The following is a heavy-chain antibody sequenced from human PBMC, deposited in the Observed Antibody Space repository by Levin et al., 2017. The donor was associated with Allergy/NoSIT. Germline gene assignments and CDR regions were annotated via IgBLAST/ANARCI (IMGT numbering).Heavy chain of an antibody. CDR1: GGSISSTSNY. CDR2: IYHSGST. J-gene: IGHJ5*02. D-gene: IGHD1-26*01. Sequence: GSLRLSCTVSGGSISSTSNYWGWIRQPPGKGLEWIGTIYHSGSTYYNPSLKSRVTISIDTSKNHFSLKLTSVTAADTAVYYCARHTSGGATRKWWFDPWGQGTLVTVSS. V-gene: IGHV4-39*01. CDR3: ARHTSGGATRKWWFDP.